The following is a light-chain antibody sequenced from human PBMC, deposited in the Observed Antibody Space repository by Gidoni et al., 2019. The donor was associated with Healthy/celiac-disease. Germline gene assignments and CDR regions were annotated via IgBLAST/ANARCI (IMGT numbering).Light chain of an antibody. Sequence: DIQMTQSPSTLSASVGDRGTITCRASQSISSWLAWYQQKPGKAPKLLIYKESSLESGVPSRFSGSGSGTEFTLTISSLQPDDFATYYCQQYNSYSWTFGQGTKVEIK. CDR1: QSISSW. J-gene: IGKJ1*01. CDR3: QQYNSYSWT. CDR2: KES. V-gene: IGKV1-5*03.